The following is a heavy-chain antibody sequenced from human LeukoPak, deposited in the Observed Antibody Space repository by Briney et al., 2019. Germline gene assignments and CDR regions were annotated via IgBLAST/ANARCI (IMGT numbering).Heavy chain of an antibody. CDR3: ARSGGSRGTVTPPGDF. CDR1: GYTFTTYT. J-gene: IGHJ4*02. CDR2: INADTGNT. Sequence: VSVKVSCKASGYTFTTYTMHWVRQAPGQRLEWMGWINADTGNTKCSQEFQGRLTITRDTSASTVYMDLSSLKSEDMAVYYCARSGGSRGTVTPPGDFWGQGTLVTVSS. V-gene: IGHV1-3*03. D-gene: IGHD4-17*01.